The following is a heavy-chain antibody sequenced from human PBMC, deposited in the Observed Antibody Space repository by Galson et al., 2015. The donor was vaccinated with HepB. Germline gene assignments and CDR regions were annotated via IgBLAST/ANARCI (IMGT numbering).Heavy chain of an antibody. J-gene: IGHJ4*02. Sequence: SVKVSCKASGYTFSNYGIRWVRQAPGQGLEWMGWISVYNGNTNYTQRFQGRVTMTTDTSTKTAYMELRSLRSDDTAVYYCARARYSSSPPDYWGQGTLVTVSS. CDR1: GYTFSNYG. D-gene: IGHD6-6*01. CDR2: ISVYNGNT. CDR3: ARARYSSSPPDY. V-gene: IGHV1-18*01.